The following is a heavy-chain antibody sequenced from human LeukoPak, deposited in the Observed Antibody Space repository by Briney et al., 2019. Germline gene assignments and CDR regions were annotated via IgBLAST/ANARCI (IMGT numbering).Heavy chain of an antibody. J-gene: IGHJ5*02. D-gene: IGHD3-10*01. CDR2: IYTSGST. CDR3: ARGGYYGSGNDFRFDP. V-gene: IGHV4-4*07. Sequence: SETLSLTCTVSGGSISSYYWSWVRQPAGKGMEWLGRIYTSGSTNYNPSLKSRVTISVETSKNQFSLKLKSVTAADTAVYYCARGGYYGSGNDFRFDPWGQGTLVTVSS. CDR1: GGSISSYY.